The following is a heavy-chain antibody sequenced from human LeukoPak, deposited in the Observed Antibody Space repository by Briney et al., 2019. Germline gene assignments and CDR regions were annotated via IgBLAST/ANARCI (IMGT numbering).Heavy chain of an antibody. CDR3: TRPYPYYYDSSGYSN. CDR2: IRYDGSNK. J-gene: IGHJ4*02. V-gene: IGHV3-30*02. CDR1: GFTFSSYG. Sequence: PGGSLRLSCAASGFTFSSYGMHWVRQAPGKGLEWVAFIRYDGSNKYYADSVKGRFTISRDNSKNTLYLQMNSLRAEDTAVYYCTRPYPYYYDSSGYSNWGQGTLVTVSS. D-gene: IGHD3-22*01.